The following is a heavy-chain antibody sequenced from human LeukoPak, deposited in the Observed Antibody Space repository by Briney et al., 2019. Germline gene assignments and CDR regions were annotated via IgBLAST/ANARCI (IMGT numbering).Heavy chain of an antibody. CDR1: GGTFSIYA. J-gene: IGHJ6*02. Sequence: GASVKVSCKASGGTFSIYAISWVRQAPGQGLEWMGGIIPIFGTANYAQKFQGRVTITADESTSTAYMELSRLRSEDTAVYYCARGGYSSSWYFRNGMDVWGQGTAVTVSS. V-gene: IGHV1-69*13. D-gene: IGHD6-13*01. CDR2: IIPIFGTA. CDR3: ARGGYSSSWYFRNGMDV.